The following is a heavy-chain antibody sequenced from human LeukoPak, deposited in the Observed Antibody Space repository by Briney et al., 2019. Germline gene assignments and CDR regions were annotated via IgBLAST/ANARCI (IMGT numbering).Heavy chain of an antibody. J-gene: IGHJ2*01. CDR3: ARHPSLEQLWGWYFDL. D-gene: IGHD5-18*01. CDR1: GGSISSYY. Sequence: SETLSLTCTVSGGSISSYYWSWIRQPPGKGLEWLGYIYYSGSTNYNPSLKSRVTISVDTSKNQFSLKLSSVTAADTAVYYCARHPSLEQLWGWYFDLWGRGTLVTVSS. CDR2: IYYSGST. V-gene: IGHV4-59*08.